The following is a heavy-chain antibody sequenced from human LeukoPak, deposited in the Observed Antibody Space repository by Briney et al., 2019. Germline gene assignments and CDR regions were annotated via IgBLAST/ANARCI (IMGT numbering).Heavy chain of an antibody. D-gene: IGHD3-22*01. Sequence: SETLSLTCTVSGGSISSYFWSWIRQPPGKGLEWIGYIYYTGSTNYNPSLKSRVTISVDTSKNQFSLKLTSVTAADTAVYYCARDSSCYVNWYFDLWGRGTLVTVSS. CDR1: GGSISSYF. V-gene: IGHV4-59*01. CDR3: ARDSSCYVNWYFDL. CDR2: IYYTGST. J-gene: IGHJ2*01.